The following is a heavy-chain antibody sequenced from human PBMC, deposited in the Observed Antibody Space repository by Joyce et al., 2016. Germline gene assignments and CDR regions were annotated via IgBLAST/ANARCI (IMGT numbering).Heavy chain of an antibody. V-gene: IGHV1-46*01. CDR2: INPSGGST. CDR1: GYTFTIYD. D-gene: IGHD3-3*01. J-gene: IGHJ6*02. Sequence: QVQLVQSGAEVKKPGASVKVSCKASGYTFTIYDMHWVRQAPGQGLEWMGIINPSGGSTTYAQKFQGRVTMTSDTSTSTVYMELSSLRSEDTAVYYCARDPYYNFWSGPYYYGMDVWGQGTTVTVSS. CDR3: ARDPYYNFWSGPYYYGMDV.